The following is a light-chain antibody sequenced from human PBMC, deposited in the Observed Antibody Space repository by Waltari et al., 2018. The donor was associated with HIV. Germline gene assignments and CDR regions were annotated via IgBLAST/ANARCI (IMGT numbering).Light chain of an antibody. V-gene: IGLV1-36*01. Sequence: QSVLTQSPSVSEAPRQRVTIPCSGSSSNIGNNDVNWYQQTPGKAPKLLIYYDDLLSSGVSDRFSGSKSGTSASLAIRGLQPEDEADYFCAAWDDSLNGYVFGSGTKVIV. J-gene: IGLJ1*01. CDR1: SSNIGNND. CDR2: YDD. CDR3: AAWDDSLNGYV.